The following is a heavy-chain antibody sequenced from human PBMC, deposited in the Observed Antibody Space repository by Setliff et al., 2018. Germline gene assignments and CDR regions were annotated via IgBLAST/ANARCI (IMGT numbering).Heavy chain of an antibody. Sequence: ASVKVSCKASGGTFSSHAISWVRQAPGQGLEWMGGIIPIFGTANYAQKFQGRVTITADESTSTAYMELSSLRSEDTAVYYCARAGGGEFGELRYYYYYYYMDVWGKGTTVTVSS. CDR1: GGTFSSHA. V-gene: IGHV1-69*13. J-gene: IGHJ6*03. CDR2: IIPIFGTA. CDR3: ARAGGGEFGELRYYYYYYYMDV. D-gene: IGHD3-10*01.